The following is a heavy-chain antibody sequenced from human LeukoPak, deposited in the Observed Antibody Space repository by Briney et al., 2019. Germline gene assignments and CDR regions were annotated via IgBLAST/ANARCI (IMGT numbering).Heavy chain of an antibody. CDR1: GFTLSSYW. CDR3: ASREMAPH. Sequence: GGSLRLSCAASGFTLSSYWMSWVRQAPGKGLEWVANIKQDGREIYYVDSVKGRFTISRDNAKNSLYLQMNSLRAEDTAVYYCASREMAPHWGQGTLVTVSS. CDR2: IKQDGREI. V-gene: IGHV3-7*01. J-gene: IGHJ4*02. D-gene: IGHD5-24*01.